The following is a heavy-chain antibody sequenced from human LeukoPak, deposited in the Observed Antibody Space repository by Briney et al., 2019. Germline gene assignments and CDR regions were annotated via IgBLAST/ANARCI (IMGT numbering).Heavy chain of an antibody. Sequence: SETLSLTCTVSGGSISSYYWSWIRQPPGKGLEWIGYIYYSGSTNYNPSLKSRVTISVDTSKNQFSLKLSSVTAADTAVYYCARDMRDFWSGYRSFYGMDVWGQGTTVTVSS. D-gene: IGHD3-3*01. CDR1: GGSISSYY. V-gene: IGHV4-59*01. J-gene: IGHJ6*02. CDR2: IYYSGST. CDR3: ARDMRDFWSGYRSFYGMDV.